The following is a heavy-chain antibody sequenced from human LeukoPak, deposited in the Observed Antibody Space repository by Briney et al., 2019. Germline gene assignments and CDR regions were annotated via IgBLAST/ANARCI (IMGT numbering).Heavy chain of an antibody. CDR2: INHSGST. V-gene: IGHV4-34*01. Sequence: PSETLSLTCAVYGGSFSGYYWSWIRQPPGKGLEWIGEINHSGSTNYNPSLKSRVTISVDKSKNQFSLKLSSVTAADTAVYYCAREPQVGYYYYYYMDVWGKGTTVTVSS. J-gene: IGHJ6*03. D-gene: IGHD1-26*01. CDR3: AREPQVGYYYYYYMDV. CDR1: GGSFSGYY.